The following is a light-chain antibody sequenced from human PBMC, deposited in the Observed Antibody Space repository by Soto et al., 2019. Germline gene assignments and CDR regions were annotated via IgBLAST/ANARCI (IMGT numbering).Light chain of an antibody. J-gene: IGLJ3*02. CDR1: SSEVGGYNY. Sequence: QSVLTQPASVSGSPGQSITISCTGTSSEVGGYNYVSWYQQHPGKAPKLMIYDVSNRPSGVSNRFSGSKSGNTASLTISGLQAEDEAEYYCSSYTSSSTLVFGGGTKVTVL. CDR2: DVS. V-gene: IGLV2-14*01. CDR3: SSYTSSSTLV.